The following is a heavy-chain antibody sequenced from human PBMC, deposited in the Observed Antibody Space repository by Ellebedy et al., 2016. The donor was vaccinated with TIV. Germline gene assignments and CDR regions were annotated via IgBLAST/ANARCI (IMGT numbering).Heavy chain of an antibody. CDR3: ARETNYCSSTSCYRTRGGMDV. CDR1: GGTFSSYA. J-gene: IGHJ6*02. CDR2: IIPILGIA. D-gene: IGHD2-2*02. V-gene: IGHV1-69*04. Sequence: ASVKVSCXASGGTFSSYAISWVRQAPGQGLGWMGRIIPILGIANYAQKFQGRVTITADKSTSTAYMELSSLRSEDTAVYYCARETNYCSSTSCYRTRGGMDVWGQGTTVTVSS.